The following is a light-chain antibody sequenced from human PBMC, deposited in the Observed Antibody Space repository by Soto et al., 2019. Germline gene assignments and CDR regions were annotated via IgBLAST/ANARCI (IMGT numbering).Light chain of an antibody. CDR2: DVT. J-gene: IGLJ1*01. V-gene: IGLV2-14*03. CDR1: SSDVGGYNY. CDR3: ISYTSSSTPYV. Sequence: QSALTQPASVSGSPGQSITISCTGTSSDVGGYNYVSWYQHHPVKAPKLMIYDVTNRPSGVSDRFSGSKSGNTASLTISGLQAEDDADYYCISYTSSSTPYVFGTGTKLTVL.